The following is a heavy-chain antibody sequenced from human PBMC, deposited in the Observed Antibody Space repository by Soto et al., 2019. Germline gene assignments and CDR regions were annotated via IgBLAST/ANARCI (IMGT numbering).Heavy chain of an antibody. Sequence: AGGSLRLSCASSGFTFSSYGMHLVRQAPGKGLEWVAVISYDGSNKYYADSVKGRFTISRDNSKNTLYLQMNSLRAEDTAVYYCAKDKGFLEGYYYYGMDVWGQGTTVTVSS. J-gene: IGHJ6*02. CDR3: AKDKGFLEGYYYYGMDV. D-gene: IGHD3-3*01. CDR2: ISYDGSNK. CDR1: GFTFSSYG. V-gene: IGHV3-30*18.